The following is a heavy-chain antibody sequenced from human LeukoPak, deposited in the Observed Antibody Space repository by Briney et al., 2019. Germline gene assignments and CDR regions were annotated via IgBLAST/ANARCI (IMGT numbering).Heavy chain of an antibody. CDR3: ARTRSYGAFDI. Sequence: PGEALKISFKGSGYRFTSYWIGWVRQMPGKGVEWMGIIYPGDSDTRYSPSFQGQVTISADKSISTAYLQWSSLKASDTAMYYCARTRSYGAFDIWGQGTMVTVSS. J-gene: IGHJ3*02. CDR2: IYPGDSDT. D-gene: IGHD1-26*01. V-gene: IGHV5-51*03. CDR1: GYRFTSYW.